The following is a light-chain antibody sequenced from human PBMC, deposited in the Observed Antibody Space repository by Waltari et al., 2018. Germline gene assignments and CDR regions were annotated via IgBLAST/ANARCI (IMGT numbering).Light chain of an antibody. V-gene: IGLV2-14*03. Sequence: QSALTQPASVSGSHGHPITISCTGPSRDLGSYNYDSWYQHHPGKAPKLMIFDVNNRPSGVSDRFSGSKSGNTASLTISGLQAEDEADYYCSSYTTTSTLLVVFGGGTKLTVL. CDR1: SRDLGSYNY. J-gene: IGLJ2*01. CDR3: SSYTTTSTLLVV. CDR2: DVN.